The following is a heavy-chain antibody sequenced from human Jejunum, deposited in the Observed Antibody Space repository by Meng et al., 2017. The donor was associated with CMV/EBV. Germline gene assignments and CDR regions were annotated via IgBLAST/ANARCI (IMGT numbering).Heavy chain of an antibody. CDR3: AREGTTLVTYDY. Sequence: EVQLGESGGGLVQPGGSLRLSCAASGFTVSNSYMSWVRQAPGKGLEWVSAIYGGGSTYYADSVKGRFTISRDSSKNTLYLQMNSLRAEDTAVYYCAREGTTLVTYDYWGQGTLVTVSS. CDR1: GFTVSNSY. J-gene: IGHJ4*02. CDR2: IYGGGST. D-gene: IGHD5-18*01. V-gene: IGHV3-66*01.